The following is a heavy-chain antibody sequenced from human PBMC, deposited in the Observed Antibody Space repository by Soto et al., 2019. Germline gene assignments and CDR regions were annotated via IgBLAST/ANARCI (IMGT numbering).Heavy chain of an antibody. Sequence: QVQLVESGGGVVQPGRSLRLSCAASGFTFSSYAMHWVRQAPGKGLGWVAVISYDGSNKYYADSVKGRFTISRDNSKNTLYLQMNSLRAEDTAVYYCAREGPYCSGGSCLFDYWGQGTLVTVSS. J-gene: IGHJ4*02. CDR1: GFTFSSYA. V-gene: IGHV3-30-3*01. CDR2: ISYDGSNK. D-gene: IGHD2-15*01. CDR3: AREGPYCSGGSCLFDY.